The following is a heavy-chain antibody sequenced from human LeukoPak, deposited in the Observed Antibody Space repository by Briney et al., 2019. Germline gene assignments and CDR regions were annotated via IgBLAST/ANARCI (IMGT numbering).Heavy chain of an antibody. J-gene: IGHJ5*02. V-gene: IGHV3-7*01. CDR2: IKPDGSEK. CDR1: GFTFSNYW. Sequence: GGSLRLSCAASGFTFSNYWMSWVRQAPGKGLEWVAHIKPDGSEKNYVDSVRGRFTLFRDDAKNSVYLQMNSLRVEDTAVYYCARDSGSGGPWGQGAPVTVSS. CDR3: ARDSGSGGP. D-gene: IGHD6-19*01.